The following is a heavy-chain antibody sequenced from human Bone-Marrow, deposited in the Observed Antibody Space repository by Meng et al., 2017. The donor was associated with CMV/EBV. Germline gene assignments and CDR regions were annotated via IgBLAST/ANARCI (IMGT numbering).Heavy chain of an antibody. Sequence: GGSLRLSCVTSGFTFSSYWMSWVRQAPGKGLEWVSGINWNGGSTGYADSVKGRFTISRDNAKNSLYLQMNSLRAEDTALYHCARAHLRGGYDYWGQGTLVTVSS. CDR1: GFTFSSYW. CDR3: ARAHLRGGYDY. V-gene: IGHV3-20*01. J-gene: IGHJ4*02. D-gene: IGHD3-10*01. CDR2: INWNGGST.